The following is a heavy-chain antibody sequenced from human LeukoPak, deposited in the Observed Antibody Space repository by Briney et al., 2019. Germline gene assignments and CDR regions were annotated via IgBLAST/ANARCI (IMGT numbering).Heavy chain of an antibody. Sequence: GGSLRLSCAASGFTFSSYAMHWVRQAPGKGLEWVAVISYDGSNKYYADSVKGRFTISRDNSKNTLYLQMNSLRVDDTAVYYCAKRIDIAVVPEAATHQAFDVWGQGTMVTVSS. CDR3: AKRIDIAVVPEAATHQAFDV. V-gene: IGHV3-30-3*02. CDR1: GFTFSSYA. D-gene: IGHD2-2*01. CDR2: ISYDGSNK. J-gene: IGHJ3*01.